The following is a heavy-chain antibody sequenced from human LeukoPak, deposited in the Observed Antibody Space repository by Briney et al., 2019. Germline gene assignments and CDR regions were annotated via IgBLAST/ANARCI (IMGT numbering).Heavy chain of an antibody. CDR1: GFTFSSYW. CDR3: AKTPSSGYYFDQ. J-gene: IGHJ4*02. Sequence: GGSLRLSCAASGFTFSSYWMTWVRQVPGKGLEWVANIKQDGSEIYYVDSVKGRFTISRDNAKNSLFLLMNSLRAEDTAVYYCAKTPSSGYYFDQWGQGTLVTVSS. V-gene: IGHV3-7*03. CDR2: IKQDGSEI. D-gene: IGHD5-12*01.